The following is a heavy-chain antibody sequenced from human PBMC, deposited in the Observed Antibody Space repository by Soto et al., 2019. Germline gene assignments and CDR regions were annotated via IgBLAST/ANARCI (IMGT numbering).Heavy chain of an antibody. V-gene: IGHV3-30*18. J-gene: IGHJ4*02. CDR1: GFTFSSYG. D-gene: IGHD2-15*01. CDR2: ISYDGSTK. Sequence: HPGGSLRLSCAASGFTFSSYGMHWVRQAPGKGLKWVAIISYDGSTKYYADSLKGRFTISRDNSKNTVHLQMNSLRPEDTAVYYCAKDTASGGSPLDYWGQGTLVTVSS. CDR3: AKDTASGGSPLDY.